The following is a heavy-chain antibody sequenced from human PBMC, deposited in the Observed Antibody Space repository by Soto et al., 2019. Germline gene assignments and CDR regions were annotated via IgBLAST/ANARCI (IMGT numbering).Heavy chain of an antibody. CDR3: ARNRDGYNPYCFDY. V-gene: IGHV4-59*01. CDR1: GGSISSYY. Sequence: LSLTCTVSGGSISSYYWTWIRQPPGKGLEWIGYIYYSGSPNYNPSLKSRVSISVDTSKNQFSLKLSSVTAADTAVYYCARNRDGYNPYCFDYWGQGTLVTISS. D-gene: IGHD5-12*01. CDR2: IYYSGSP. J-gene: IGHJ4*02.